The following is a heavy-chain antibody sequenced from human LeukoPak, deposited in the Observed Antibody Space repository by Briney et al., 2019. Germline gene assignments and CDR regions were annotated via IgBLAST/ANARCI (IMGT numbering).Heavy chain of an antibody. CDR3: AKDPVRKYYYDSSGHSLDY. V-gene: IGHV3-23*01. CDR1: GFTFSSYA. J-gene: IGHJ4*02. Sequence: GGSLRLSCAASGFTFSSYAMSWVRQAPGKGLEWVSAISGSGGSTYYADSVKGRFTISRDNSKNTLYLQMNSLRAEDTAVYYCAKDPVRKYYYDSSGHSLDYWGQGTLVTVSS. D-gene: IGHD3-22*01. CDR2: ISGSGGST.